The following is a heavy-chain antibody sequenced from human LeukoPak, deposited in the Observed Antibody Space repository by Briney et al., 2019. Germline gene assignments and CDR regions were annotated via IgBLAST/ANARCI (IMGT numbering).Heavy chain of an antibody. Sequence: GGSLRLSCTASGFTFGDYAMSWFRQAPGKGLEWVGFIRSKAYGGTTEYAASVKGRFTISRDDSKSIAYLQMNSLKTEDTAVYYCTRADIRNWFDPWGQGTLVTVSS. V-gene: IGHV3-49*03. D-gene: IGHD3-9*01. CDR3: TRADIRNWFDP. CDR2: IRSKAYGGTT. CDR1: GFTFGDYA. J-gene: IGHJ5*02.